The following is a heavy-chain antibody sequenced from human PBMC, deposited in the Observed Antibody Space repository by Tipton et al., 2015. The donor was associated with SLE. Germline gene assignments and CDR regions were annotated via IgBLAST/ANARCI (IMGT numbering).Heavy chain of an antibody. CDR1: AYMFTSYY. V-gene: IGHV1-46*01. Sequence: QSGAEVKKAGASVKVSCEASAYMFTSYYMHWVRQAPGQGLEWTGIINPSGGSTNYAQKFQGRVTMTRDTSTSTVYMELSSLRSEDTAQYYSGRAGGVASIYCCGMDVWGQGTTVTVSS. J-gene: IGHJ6*02. CDR2: INPSGGST. D-gene: IGHD3-16*01. CDR3: GRAGGVASIYCCGMDV.